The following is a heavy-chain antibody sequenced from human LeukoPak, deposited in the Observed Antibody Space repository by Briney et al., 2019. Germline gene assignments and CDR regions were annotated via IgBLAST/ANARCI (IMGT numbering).Heavy chain of an antibody. D-gene: IGHD3-22*01. CDR2: IKQDGSEE. CDR1: GFTFSNYW. V-gene: IGHV3-7*01. Sequence: GGSLRLSCVASGFTFSNYWMTWVRQAPGKGLEWVANIKQDGSEENYVDSVKGRFTISGDNAKDSLSLQMNSLRAEDTAVYYCARLGNKPDTTGYRPLDYWGQGTLVPVSS. CDR3: ARLGNKPDTTGYRPLDY. J-gene: IGHJ4*02.